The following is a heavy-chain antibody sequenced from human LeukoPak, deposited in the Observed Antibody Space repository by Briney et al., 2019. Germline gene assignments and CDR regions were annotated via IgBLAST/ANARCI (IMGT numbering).Heavy chain of an antibody. CDR2: IYSGGST. CDR1: GFTVSSNC. CDR3: ARGLGYSSGWYFDY. D-gene: IGHD6-19*01. V-gene: IGHV3-66*02. J-gene: IGHJ4*02. Sequence: GGFLRLSCAASGFTVSSNCMSWVRQAPGKGLEWVSVIYSGGSTYYADSVKGRFTISRDNSKNTLYLQMDSLRAEDTAVYYCARGLGYSSGWYFDYWGQGTLVTVSS.